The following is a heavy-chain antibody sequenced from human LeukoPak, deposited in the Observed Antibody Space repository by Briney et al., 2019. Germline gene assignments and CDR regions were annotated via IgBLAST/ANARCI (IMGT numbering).Heavy chain of an antibody. D-gene: IGHD3-10*01. J-gene: IGHJ4*02. Sequence: KPSETLSLTCTVSGGSISSYYWSWIRQPPGKGLEWIGYIYYSGSTNYNPSLKSRVTISVDTSKNQFSLKLSSVTATDTAVYYCARANYGSGSYYGSDYWGPGSLVTASS. CDR1: GGSISSYY. CDR2: IYYSGST. CDR3: ARANYGSGSYYGSDY. V-gene: IGHV4-59*01.